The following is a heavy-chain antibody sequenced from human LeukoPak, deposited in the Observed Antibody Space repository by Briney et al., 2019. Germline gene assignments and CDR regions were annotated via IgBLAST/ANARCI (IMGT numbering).Heavy chain of an antibody. CDR3: AKANMVARRCFDY. Sequence: GGSLRLSCTASGFTFSNHAMSWVRQAPGKGLEWVSALSGSGGNTYYADSVKGRFTISRDNSKNTLYLQMNSLRAEDTAVYYCAKANMVARRCFDYWGQGTLVTVSS. V-gene: IGHV3-23*01. D-gene: IGHD2-15*01. CDR2: LSGSGGNT. J-gene: IGHJ4*02. CDR1: GFTFSNHA.